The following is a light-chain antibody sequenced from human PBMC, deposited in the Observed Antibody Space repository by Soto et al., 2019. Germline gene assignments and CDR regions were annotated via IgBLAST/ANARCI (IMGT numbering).Light chain of an antibody. CDR2: STN. J-gene: IGLJ2*01. CDR1: SGSVSTNYY. Sequence: QTVVTQEPSFSVSPGGTVTLTCGLSSGSVSTNYYPSWYQQTPGQAPRTLIYSTNTRSSGVPDRFSGSILGNKAALTITGAQADDESDYSCVLYMGSGISVFGGGTKLTVL. V-gene: IGLV8-61*01. CDR3: VLYMGSGISV.